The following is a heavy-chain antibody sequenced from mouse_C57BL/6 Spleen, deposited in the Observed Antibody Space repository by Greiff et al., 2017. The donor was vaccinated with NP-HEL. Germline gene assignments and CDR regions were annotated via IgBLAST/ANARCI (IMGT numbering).Heavy chain of an antibody. CDR3: ASLDSSGYKFAY. CDR2: INPNNGGT. J-gene: IGHJ3*01. CDR1: GYTFTDYN. D-gene: IGHD3-2*02. Sequence: EVKLVESGPELVKPGASVKIPCKASGYTFTDYNMDWVKQSHGKSLEWIGDINPNNGGTIYNQKFKGKATLTVDKSSSTAYMELRSLTSEDTAVYYCASLDSSGYKFAYWGQGTLVTVSA. V-gene: IGHV1-18*01.